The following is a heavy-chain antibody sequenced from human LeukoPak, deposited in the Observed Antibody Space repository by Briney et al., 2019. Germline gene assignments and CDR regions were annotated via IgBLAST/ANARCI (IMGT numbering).Heavy chain of an antibody. V-gene: IGHV3-21*01. CDR1: GFTFEDYA. Sequence: GRSLRLSCAGSGFTFEDYAMHWVRQAPGKGLEWVSSISSSSSYIYYADSVKGRFTISRDNAKNSLYLQMNSLRAEDTAVYYCARQLDFWSGYYYADFDYWGQGTLVTVSS. CDR3: ARQLDFWSGYYYADFDY. J-gene: IGHJ4*02. CDR2: ISSSSSYI. D-gene: IGHD3-3*01.